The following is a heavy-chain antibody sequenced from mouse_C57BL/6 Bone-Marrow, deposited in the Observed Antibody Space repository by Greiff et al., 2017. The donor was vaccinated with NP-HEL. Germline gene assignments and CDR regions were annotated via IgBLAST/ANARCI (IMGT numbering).Heavy chain of an antibody. J-gene: IGHJ1*03. CDR1: GYTFTSYG. CDR3: ARQELWLRRGYFDV. Sequence: QVQLQQSGAELARPGASVKLSCKASGYTFTSYGISWVKQRTGQGLEWIGEIYPRSGNTYYNEKFKGKATLTADKSSSTAYMGLRSLTSEDSAVYFCARQELWLRRGYFDVWGTGTTVTVSS. V-gene: IGHV1-81*01. CDR2: IYPRSGNT. D-gene: IGHD2-2*01.